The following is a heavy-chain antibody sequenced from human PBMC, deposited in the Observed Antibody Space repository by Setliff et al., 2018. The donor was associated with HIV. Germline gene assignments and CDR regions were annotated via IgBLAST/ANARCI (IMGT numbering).Heavy chain of an antibody. CDR2: ISAYNGNT. D-gene: IGHD2-8*01. CDR1: GYTFTSYG. Sequence: ASVMVSCKASGYTFTSYGISWVRQAPGQGLEWMGWISAYNGNTNYAQKLQGRVTMTTDTSTSTAYMELRSLRSDDTAVYYCARALRDIVLMVYAPDAFGIWGQGTMVTVSS. J-gene: IGHJ3*02. CDR3: ARALRDIVLMVYAPDAFGI. V-gene: IGHV1-18*01.